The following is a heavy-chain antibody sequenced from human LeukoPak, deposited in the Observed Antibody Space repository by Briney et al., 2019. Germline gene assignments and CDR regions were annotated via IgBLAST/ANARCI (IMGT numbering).Heavy chain of an antibody. CDR1: GYTFTGYY. Sequence: ASVKVSCKASGYTFTGYYMHWVLQAPGQGLEWMGWINPNSGGTNYAQKFQGRVTMTRDTSASTAYMELSSLRSEDMAVYYCAREGETGGNFGYWGQGTLVTISS. D-gene: IGHD4-23*01. CDR3: AREGETGGNFGY. CDR2: INPNSGGT. J-gene: IGHJ4*02. V-gene: IGHV1-2*02.